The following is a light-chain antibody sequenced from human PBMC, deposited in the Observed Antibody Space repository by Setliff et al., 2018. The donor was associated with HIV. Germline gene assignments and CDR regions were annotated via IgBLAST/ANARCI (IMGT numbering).Light chain of an antibody. Sequence: QSALAQPPSVSGSPGQSVTISCTGTSSDVGSYNRVSWYRQPPGTAPQVMIYEVTKRPSGVPDRLSGSKSGNTASLTISGLQPEDGADYYCSSYTNSVTVVFGTGTKVTVL. V-gene: IGLV2-18*02. CDR3: SSYTNSVTVV. J-gene: IGLJ1*01. CDR1: SSDVGSYNR. CDR2: EVT.